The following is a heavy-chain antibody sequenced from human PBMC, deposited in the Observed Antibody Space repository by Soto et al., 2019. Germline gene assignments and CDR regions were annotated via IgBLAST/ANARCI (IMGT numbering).Heavy chain of an antibody. J-gene: IGHJ6*02. V-gene: IGHV4-39*01. CDR3: ASLGGESYYDFWSGLRYDDYYYYGMDV. D-gene: IGHD3-3*01. CDR2: IYYSGST. CDR1: GGSISSSSYY. Sequence: KPSETLSLTCTVSGGSISSSSYYWGWIRQPPGKGLEWIGSIYYSGSTYYNPSLKSRVTISVDTSKNQFSLKLSSVTAADTAVYYCASLGGESYYDFWSGLRYDDYYYYGMDVWGQGTTVTVSS.